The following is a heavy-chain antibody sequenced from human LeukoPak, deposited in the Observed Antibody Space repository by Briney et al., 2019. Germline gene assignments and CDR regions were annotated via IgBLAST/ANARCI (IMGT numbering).Heavy chain of an antibody. CDR2: IGFGGTNK. Sequence: GGSLRLSCAASGFTFSSYAMHWVRQAPGRGLEWLAFIGFGGTNKYYADSVQGRFSISRDNSKNTLFVQMNSLRIEDTAVYFRAKGSILAAVTYYMDVWGEGTTVTVSS. CDR1: GFTFSSYA. D-gene: IGHD2-2*01. J-gene: IGHJ6*03. V-gene: IGHV3-30*02. CDR3: AKGSILAAVTYYMDV.